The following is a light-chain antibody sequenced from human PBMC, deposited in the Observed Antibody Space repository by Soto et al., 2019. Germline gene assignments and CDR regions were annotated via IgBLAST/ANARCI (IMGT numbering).Light chain of an antibody. CDR1: QSISSW. V-gene: IGKV1-5*01. CDR3: EQYNSYSRT. J-gene: IGKJ1*01. CDR2: DAS. Sequence: DVQMTQSPSTMCAFVGDRVTITCRASQSISSWLAWYQQKPGKAPKLLIYDASSLESGVPSRFSGSGSGTEFTLIISSLQPDDAATYYGEQYNSYSRTFGQGTKVDI.